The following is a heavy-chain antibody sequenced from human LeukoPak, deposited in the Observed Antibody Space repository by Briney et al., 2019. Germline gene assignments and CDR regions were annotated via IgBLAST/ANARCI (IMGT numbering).Heavy chain of an antibody. D-gene: IGHD3/OR15-3a*01. V-gene: IGHV3-30*03. J-gene: IGHJ5*02. CDR3: ARGAHFWTAYYAGGWFDP. CDR1: GFTFSSYG. CDR2: ISYDGSTK. Sequence: GGSLRLSCAASGFTFSSYGMQWVRQAPGEGLEWVAVISYDGSTKYYAVSVKGRFTISRDNSKDTLYLQMNSLRGDDTAVYYCARGAHFWTAYYAGGWFDPWGQGTLVTVSS.